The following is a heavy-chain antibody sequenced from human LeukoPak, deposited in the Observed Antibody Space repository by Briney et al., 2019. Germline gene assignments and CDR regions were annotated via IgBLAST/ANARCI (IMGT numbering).Heavy chain of an antibody. CDR3: AKSGRGYSYGRWFDP. V-gene: IGHV3-23*01. CDR2: ISGSGGST. J-gene: IGHJ5*02. D-gene: IGHD5-18*01. Sequence: GGSLRLSCAASGFTFSSYAMSWVRPAPGKGLEWVSAISGSGGSTYYAESVKGRFTISRDNSKNTLYLQMNSLRAEDTAVYYCAKSGRGYSYGRWFDPWGQGTLVTVSS. CDR1: GFTFSSYA.